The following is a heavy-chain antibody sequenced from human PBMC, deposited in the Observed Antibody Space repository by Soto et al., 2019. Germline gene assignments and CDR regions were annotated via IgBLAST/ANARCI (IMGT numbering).Heavy chain of an antibody. CDR1: GFTFSNAW. J-gene: IGHJ4*02. Sequence: VGSLRLSCAASGFTFSNAWMSWVRQAPGKGLEWVGRIKSKTDGGTTDYAAPVKGRFTISRDDSKNTLYLQMNSLKTEDTAVYYCTPTYYYDSSGYYYFDYWGQGTLVTVSS. V-gene: IGHV3-15*01. CDR2: IKSKTDGGTT. CDR3: TPTYYYDSSGYYYFDY. D-gene: IGHD3-22*01.